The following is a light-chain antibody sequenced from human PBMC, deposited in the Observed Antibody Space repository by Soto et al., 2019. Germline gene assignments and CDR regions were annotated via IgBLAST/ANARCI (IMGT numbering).Light chain of an antibody. J-gene: IGLJ2*01. CDR2: DVS. CDR3: CSYAGTYTFV. Sequence: QTVLTQPRSVSGSPGQSVTISCTGTSSDVGGFNYVSWYQQHPGKAPKLMIYDVSKWPSGVPHRFSDSKSGNTASLTISGLQAEDEADYYCCSYAGTYTFVFGGGTKVTVL. V-gene: IGLV2-11*01. CDR1: SSDVGGFNY.